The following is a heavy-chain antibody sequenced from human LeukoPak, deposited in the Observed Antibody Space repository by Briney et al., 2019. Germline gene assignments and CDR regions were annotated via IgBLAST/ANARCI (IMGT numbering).Heavy chain of an antibody. J-gene: IGHJ5*02. CDR2: INPSGGST. Sequence: ASVKVSCKASGYTFTSYYMHWVRQAPGQGLEWMGIINPSGGSTSYAQKFQGRVTMTRDTSTSTVYTELSSLRSEDTAVYYCARDPMTTVKASGNWFDPWGQGTLVTVSS. V-gene: IGHV1-46*01. CDR1: GYTFTSYY. D-gene: IGHD4-11*01. CDR3: ARDPMTTVKASGNWFDP.